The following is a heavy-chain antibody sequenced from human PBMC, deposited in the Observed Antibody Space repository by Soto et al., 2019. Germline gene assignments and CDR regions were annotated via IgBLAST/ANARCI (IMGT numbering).Heavy chain of an antibody. CDR3: ARDLGSGYDPGDY. V-gene: IGHV1-69*14. CDR1: GDIFSGYS. D-gene: IGHD5-12*01. CDR2: IIPIFGTT. J-gene: IGHJ4*02. Sequence: QVQLVQSGAEVKKPGSSVKVSCKTSGDIFSGYSISWVRQAPGQGLEWMVGIIPIFGTTNYAQRFHGRVTITADKSTSTVYMELYSLKSEDTAVYYCARDLGSGYDPGDYWGQGTLVTVSS.